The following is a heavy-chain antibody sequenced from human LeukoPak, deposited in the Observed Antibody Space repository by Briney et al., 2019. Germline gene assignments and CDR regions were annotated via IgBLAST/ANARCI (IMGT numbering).Heavy chain of an antibody. J-gene: IGHJ4*02. D-gene: IGHD4-17*01. CDR2: INHSGNT. V-gene: IGHV4-34*01. CDR3: ARRVHYGDYFDY. Sequence: KTSETLSLTCAVYGGSFSGYYWSWIRQPPGKGLEWIGEINHSGNTNYNPSLKSRVTISVDTSKNQFSLKLSSVTAADTAVYYCARRVHYGDYFDYWGQGTLVTVSS. CDR1: GGSFSGYY.